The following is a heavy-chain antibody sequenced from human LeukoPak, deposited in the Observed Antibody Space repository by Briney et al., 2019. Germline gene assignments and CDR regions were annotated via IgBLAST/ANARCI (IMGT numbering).Heavy chain of an antibody. V-gene: IGHV4-59*01. J-gene: IGHJ4*02. CDR3: ARARLRAPDY. CDR1: GGSISSYY. D-gene: IGHD6-25*01. Sequence: KTSETLSLTCTVSGGSISSYYWSWIRQPPGKGLEWIGYIYYSGSTNYNPSLKSRVTISVDTSKNQFSLKLSSVTAADTAVYYCARARLRAPDYWGQGTLVTVSS. CDR2: IYYSGST.